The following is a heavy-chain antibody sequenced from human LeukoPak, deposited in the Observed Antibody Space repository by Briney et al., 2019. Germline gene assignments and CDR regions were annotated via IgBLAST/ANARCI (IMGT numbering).Heavy chain of an antibody. J-gene: IGHJ6*04. CDR2: IDPSDSYT. CDR1: GYSFTSYW. V-gene: IGHV5-10-1*01. D-gene: IGHD3-16*02. CDR3: ARLIESTSGYYYYGMDV. Sequence: GESLKISCKGSGYSFTSYWISWVRQMPGKGLEWMGRIDPSDSYTNSSPSFQGHVTISADKSISTAYLQWSSLKASDTAMYYCARLIESTSGYYYYGMDVWGKGTTVTVSS.